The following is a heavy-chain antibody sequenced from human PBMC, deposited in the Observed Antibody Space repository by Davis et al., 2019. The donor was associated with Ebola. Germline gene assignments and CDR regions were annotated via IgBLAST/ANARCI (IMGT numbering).Heavy chain of an antibody. CDR2: IYYSGNT. D-gene: IGHD3-16*01. Sequence: GSLRLSCTVSGGSIISYYWSWFRQLPGKGLEWIGYIYYSGNTNYNPSLKSRVSISVDTSRHQFSLELSSVTAADTAVYFCARGGGWFDPWGQGTLVTVSS. J-gene: IGHJ5*02. CDR1: GGSIISYY. V-gene: IGHV4-59*08. CDR3: ARGGGWFDP.